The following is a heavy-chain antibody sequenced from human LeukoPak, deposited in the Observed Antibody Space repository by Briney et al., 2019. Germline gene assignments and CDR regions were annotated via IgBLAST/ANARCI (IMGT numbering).Heavy chain of an antibody. CDR2: IYYSGST. V-gene: IGHV4-31*03. J-gene: IGHJ3*02. Sequence: SQTLSLTCTVSAGSISSGGYYWSWIRQHPGKGLEWIGYIYYSGSTYYNPSLKSRVTISVDTSKNQFSLKLSSVTAADTAVYYCAREIKRAFDIWGQGTMVTVSS. CDR3: AREIKRAFDI. CDR1: AGSISSGGYY.